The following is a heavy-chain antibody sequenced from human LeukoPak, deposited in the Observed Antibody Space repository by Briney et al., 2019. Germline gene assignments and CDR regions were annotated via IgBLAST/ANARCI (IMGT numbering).Heavy chain of an antibody. D-gene: IGHD3-22*01. CDR1: GFTFSSYA. J-gene: IGHJ4*02. V-gene: IGHV3-23*01. CDR2: ISGSGGST. Sequence: PGGSLRLSCAASGFTFSSYAMSWVRQAPRKGLEWVSAISGSGGSTYYADSVKGRFTISRDNSKNTLCLQMNSLRAEDTAVYYCAKGPLITMIVVVIEYYFDYWGQGTLVTVSS. CDR3: AKGPLITMIVVVIEYYFDY.